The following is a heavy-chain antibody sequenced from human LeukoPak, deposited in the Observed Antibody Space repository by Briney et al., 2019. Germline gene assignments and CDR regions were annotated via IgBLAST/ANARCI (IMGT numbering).Heavy chain of an antibody. Sequence: SCKASGYTFTGYYMHWVRQAPGKGLVWVSRINSDGSSTSYADSVKGRFTISRDNAKNTLYLQMNSLRAEDTAVYYCAREDGERYYYYGMDVWGQGTTVTVSS. CDR3: AREDGERYYYYGMDV. CDR2: INSDGSST. J-gene: IGHJ6*02. D-gene: IGHD4-17*01. V-gene: IGHV3-74*01. CDR1: GYTFTGYY.